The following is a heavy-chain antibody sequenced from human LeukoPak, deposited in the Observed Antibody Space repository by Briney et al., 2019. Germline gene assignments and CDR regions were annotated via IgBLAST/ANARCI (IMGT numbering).Heavy chain of an antibody. Sequence: GGSLRLSCAASGFTFSSYMMTWVRQSPGRGLEWVSVLYSDGNTKYADSVQGRFTISRDNSKNTLYLEMNSLSPDDTAVYYCARGVEPLAANTLAYWGQGTLVTVSS. V-gene: IGHV3-53*01. CDR3: ARGVEPLAANTLAY. D-gene: IGHD1-14*01. J-gene: IGHJ4*02. CDR2: LYSDGNT. CDR1: GFTFSSYM.